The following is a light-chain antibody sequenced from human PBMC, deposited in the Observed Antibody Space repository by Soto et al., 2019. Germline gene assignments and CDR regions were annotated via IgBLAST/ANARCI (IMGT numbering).Light chain of an antibody. CDR3: QQANSFPLT. CDR1: QAIRDW. V-gene: IGKV1-12*01. CDR2: EAS. Sequence: DIPMTQSPSSVSASVGDRVTITCRASQAIRDWLAWYQQKPGKVPKLLIYEASTLQSGVPSRFSGTGSGTDFTLTISSLQPEDFAIYYCQQANSFPLTFGGGTKVEIK. J-gene: IGKJ4*01.